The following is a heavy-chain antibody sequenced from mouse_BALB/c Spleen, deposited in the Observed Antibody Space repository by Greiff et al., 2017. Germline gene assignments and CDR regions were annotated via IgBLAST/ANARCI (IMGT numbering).Heavy chain of an antibody. D-gene: IGHD2-14*01. V-gene: IGHV1-66*01. CDR2: IFPGSGNT. J-gene: IGHJ4*01. CDR1: GYSFTSYY. CDR3: AKIAREVYYYAMDY. Sequence: QVQLQQSGPELVKPGASVKISCKASGYSFTSYYIHWVKQRPGQGLEWIGWIFPGSGNTKYNEKFKGKATLTADTSSSTAYMQLSSLTSEDSAVYFCAKIAREVYYYAMDYWGQGTSVTVSS.